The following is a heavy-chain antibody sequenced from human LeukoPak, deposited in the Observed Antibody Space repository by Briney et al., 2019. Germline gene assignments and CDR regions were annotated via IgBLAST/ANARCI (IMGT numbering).Heavy chain of an antibody. D-gene: IGHD2-2*01. CDR3: SKGSAVVRPYYFDY. Sequence: PGGSLRLSCAASGFTFSSYAMSWVRQAPGKGLEWVSAISGSGGSTYHADSVKGRLTICRDNSKNTLYLQMNSLEDDDTAVYYCSKGSAVVRPYYFDYWGQGILVTVSS. CDR2: ISGSGGST. J-gene: IGHJ4*02. V-gene: IGHV3-23*01. CDR1: GFTFSSYA.